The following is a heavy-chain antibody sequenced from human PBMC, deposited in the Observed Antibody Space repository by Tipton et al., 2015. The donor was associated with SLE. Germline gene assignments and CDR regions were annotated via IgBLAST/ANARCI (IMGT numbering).Heavy chain of an antibody. J-gene: IGHJ1*01. CDR2: MYHTGNS. V-gene: IGHV4-38-2*02. D-gene: IGHD4-17*01. Sequence: TLSLTCTVSGYSITSAYYWGWIRQPPGKGLEWVASMYHTGNSYYKPSLRSRLTISMDASKNEFYLKLSSVTAADTAVYYCARDYKVTNPDQENFQYWGQGTLVTVSS. CDR3: ARDYKVTNPDQENFQY. CDR1: GYSITSAYY.